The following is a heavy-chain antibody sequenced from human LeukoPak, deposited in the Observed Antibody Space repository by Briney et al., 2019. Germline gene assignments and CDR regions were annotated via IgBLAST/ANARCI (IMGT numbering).Heavy chain of an antibody. J-gene: IGHJ4*02. CDR2: IFPGDSDI. D-gene: IGHD5-18*01. CDR3: ARQARGYSYGH. CDR1: GNSFPNYW. Sequence: KPGESLKISCAGSGNSFPNYWIACVRQMPGKGLEWMGVIFPGDSDIRYSPSFQGQVTISADKSIDTAYLQWSSLKASDSAMYYCARQARGYSYGHWGQGTLVTVSA. V-gene: IGHV5-51*01.